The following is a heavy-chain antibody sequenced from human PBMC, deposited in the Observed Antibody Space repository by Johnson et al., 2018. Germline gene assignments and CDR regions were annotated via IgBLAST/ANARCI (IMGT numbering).Heavy chain of an antibody. CDR2: IYYSGST. J-gene: IGHJ3*02. Sequence: QVQLQESGPGLVKPSETXSLTCTVSGGSISSYYWSWIRQPPGKGLEWIGYIYYSGSTNYNPSLKSRVTISGDTSTTQFSLKLRSVTAADTAVYYCARLYDILTGVYAFDIWGQGTMVTVSS. D-gene: IGHD3-9*01. CDR3: ARLYDILTGVYAFDI. CDR1: GGSISSYY. V-gene: IGHV4-59*12.